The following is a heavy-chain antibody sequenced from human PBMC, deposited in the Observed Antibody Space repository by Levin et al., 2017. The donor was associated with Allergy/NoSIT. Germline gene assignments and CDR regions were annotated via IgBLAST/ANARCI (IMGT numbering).Heavy chain of an antibody. CDR2: IYTSGST. J-gene: IGHJ4*02. CDR1: GGSISSGSYY. CDR3: AREDDYVWGSYRSYYFDY. Sequence: SETLSLTCTVSGGSISSGSYYWSWIRQPAGKGLEWIGRIYTSGSTNYNPSLKSRVTISVDTSKNQFSLKLSSVTAADTAVYYCAREDDYVWGSYRSYYFDYWGQGTLVTVSS. V-gene: IGHV4-61*02. D-gene: IGHD3-16*02.